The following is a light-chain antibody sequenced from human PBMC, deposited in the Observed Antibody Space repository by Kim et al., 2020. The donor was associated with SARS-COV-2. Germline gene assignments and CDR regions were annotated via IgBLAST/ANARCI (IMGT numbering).Light chain of an antibody. J-gene: IGLJ2*01. CDR2: SFN. CDR1: TSTSGSNA. V-gene: IGLV1-44*01. CDR3: AVWDDSLNGVV. Sequence: GQRVTVYCSGSTSTSGSNAVSWCQQLPGTAPKLLIYSFNQRPSGVPDRFSGSKSDTSASLAISGLQSEDEADYYCAVWDDSLNGVVFGGGTQLTVL.